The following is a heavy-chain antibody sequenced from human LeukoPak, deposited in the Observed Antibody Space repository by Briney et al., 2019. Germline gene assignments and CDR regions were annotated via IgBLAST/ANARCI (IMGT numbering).Heavy chain of an antibody. D-gene: IGHD2/OR15-2a*01. V-gene: IGHV1-46*01. CDR2: ISPSGGST. CDR1: GYTFTSNY. Sequence: ASVKVSCKAFGYTFTSNYMHWVRQAPGQGPEWMGVISPSGGSTTYAQKFQGRVTLTRDMSTSTDYLELSSLRSEDTAVYYCAREVLRSIGLGFDPWGQGNLVTVS. J-gene: IGHJ5*02. CDR3: AREVLRSIGLGFDP.